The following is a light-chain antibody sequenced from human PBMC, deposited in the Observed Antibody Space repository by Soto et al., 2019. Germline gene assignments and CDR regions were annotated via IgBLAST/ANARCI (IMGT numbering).Light chain of an antibody. CDR3: QQYNSYSSGT. CDR2: KAS. V-gene: IGKV1-5*03. CDR1: QSIDSW. Sequence: DIQMTQSPSTLSASVGDRVTITCRASQSIDSWLAWYQQKPGKAPNLLIYKASSLESGVPSRFXGSGSGTEFTLAISSLQHDDFATYYFQQYNSYSSGTFGQGTKVDIK. J-gene: IGKJ1*01.